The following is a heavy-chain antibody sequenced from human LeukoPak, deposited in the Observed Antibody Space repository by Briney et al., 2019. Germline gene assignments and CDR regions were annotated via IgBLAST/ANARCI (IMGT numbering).Heavy chain of an antibody. CDR1: GFTFSSYG. D-gene: IGHD3-16*01. V-gene: IGHV3-30*18. Sequence: PGGSLRLSCAASGFTFSSYGMHWARQAPGKGLEWVAVISYDGSNKYYADSVNGRFTISRDNSKNTLYLQMNSLRAEDTAVYYCAKVSKPRALLGVFDYWGQGALVTVSS. J-gene: IGHJ4*02. CDR2: ISYDGSNK. CDR3: AKVSKPRALLGVFDY.